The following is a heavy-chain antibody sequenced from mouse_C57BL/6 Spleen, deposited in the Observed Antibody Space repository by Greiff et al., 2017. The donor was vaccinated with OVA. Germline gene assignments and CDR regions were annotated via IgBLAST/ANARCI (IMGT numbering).Heavy chain of an antibody. V-gene: IGHV1-62-2*01. Sequence: QVQLKESGPELVKPGASVKISCKASGYTFTEYTIHWVKQRSGQGLEWIGWFYPGSGSIKYNEKFKDKATLTADKSSSTVYMELSRLTSEDSAVYFCARHGGRYYGSRDWYFDVWGTGTTVTVSS. CDR2: FYPGSGSI. CDR3: ARHGGRYYGSRDWYFDV. D-gene: IGHD1-1*01. J-gene: IGHJ1*03. CDR1: GYTFTEYT.